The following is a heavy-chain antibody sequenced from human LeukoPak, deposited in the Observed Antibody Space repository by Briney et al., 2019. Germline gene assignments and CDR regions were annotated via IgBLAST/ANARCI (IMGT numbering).Heavy chain of an antibody. V-gene: IGHV4-38-2*02. CDR1: GYSISSGYY. D-gene: IGHD3-10*01. Sequence: SETLSLTCIVSGYSISSGYYWGWIRQPPGKGLEWIGSIYHSGSTYYNPSLKSRVTISVDTSKNQFSLKLSSVTAADTAVYYCAREAYGSGSYGLFDLWGQGTLVTVSS. CDR3: AREAYGSGSYGLFDL. CDR2: IYHSGST. J-gene: IGHJ5*02.